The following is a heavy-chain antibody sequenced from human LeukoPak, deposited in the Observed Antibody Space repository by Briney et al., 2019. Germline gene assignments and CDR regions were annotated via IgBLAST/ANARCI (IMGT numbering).Heavy chain of an antibody. Sequence: ASVKVSCKASGYTFTSYGISWVRQAPGQGLEWMGWISAYNGNTNYAQKLQGRVTMTTDTSTSTAYMELRSLRSDDTAVYYCAREGSDCSGGSCYLFSYFDYWGQGTLVTVPS. V-gene: IGHV1-18*01. D-gene: IGHD2-15*01. CDR2: ISAYNGNT. CDR3: AREGSDCSGGSCYLFSYFDY. CDR1: GYTFTSYG. J-gene: IGHJ4*02.